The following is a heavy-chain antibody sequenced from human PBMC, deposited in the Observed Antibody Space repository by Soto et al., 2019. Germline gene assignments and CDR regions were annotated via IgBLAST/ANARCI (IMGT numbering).Heavy chain of an antibody. CDR2: INSDGSST. D-gene: IGHD6-13*01. CDR3: ARDGYVWAAGPPKY. CDR1: GFTFSSYW. V-gene: IGHV3-74*01. J-gene: IGHJ4*02. Sequence: EVQLVESGGGLVQPGGSLRLSCAASGFTFSSYWMHWVRQAPGKGLVWVSRINSDGSSTSYADSVKGRFTISRDNAKNSLYLQMNSLRAEDTAVYYCARDGYVWAAGPPKYWGQGTLVTVSS.